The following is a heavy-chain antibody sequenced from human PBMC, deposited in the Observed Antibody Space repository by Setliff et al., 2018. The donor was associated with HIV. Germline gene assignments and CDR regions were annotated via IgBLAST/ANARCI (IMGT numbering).Heavy chain of an antibody. CDR3: AKEPAGGGENWVGAFDI. CDR2: IPHNGGT. D-gene: IGHD3-10*01. Sequence: LSLTCAVSGYSIGSGSFWGWIRQPPGKGLEWIATIPHNGGTYYNPDPSLTGRVTISVDTSKNQFSLKLAFVTAADTAVYYCAKEPAGGGENWVGAFDIWGQGTMVTVSS. V-gene: IGHV4-38-2*02. J-gene: IGHJ3*02. CDR1: GYSIGSGSF.